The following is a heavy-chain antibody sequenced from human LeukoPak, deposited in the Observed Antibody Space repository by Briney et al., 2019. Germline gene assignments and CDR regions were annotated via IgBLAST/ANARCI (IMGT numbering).Heavy chain of an antibody. CDR3: AKNHERGRYDSFDM. CDR2: IRYDGSNK. D-gene: IGHD3-16*02. J-gene: IGHJ3*02. V-gene: IGHV3-30*02. Sequence: HPGGSLRLSCAASGFTFSSYGMHWVRQAPGKGLEWVAFIRYDGSNKYYADSVKGRFSISRDNSKNTLYLQLDSLRVEDTAVYYCAKNHERGRYDSFDMWAQGSWVTVSS. CDR1: GFTFSSYG.